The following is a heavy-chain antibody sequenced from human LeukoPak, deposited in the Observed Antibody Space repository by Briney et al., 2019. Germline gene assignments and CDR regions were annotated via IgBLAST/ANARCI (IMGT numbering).Heavy chain of an antibody. CDR1: GFPFSTYL. CDR2: IKQDGTEK. V-gene: IGHV3-7*01. D-gene: IGHD6-13*01. CDR3: ASGRPSSSWYDY. Sequence: GGSLRLSCAASGFPFSTYLMTWVRQAPGKGLEWVANIKQDGTEKYYVDSVKGRFSISRDNVNNSLYLQMNSLRAEDTAVYYCASGRPSSSWYDYWGQGTLVTVSS. J-gene: IGHJ4*02.